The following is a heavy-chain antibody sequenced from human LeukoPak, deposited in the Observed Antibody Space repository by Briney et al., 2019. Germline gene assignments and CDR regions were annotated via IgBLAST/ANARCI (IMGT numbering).Heavy chain of an antibody. CDR2: IYTSAST. J-gene: IGHJ5*02. D-gene: IGHD3-10*01. CDR1: GGSITSGSYY. CDR3: ARGAYGSGSAYNWFDP. Sequence: SETLSLTCTVSGGSITSGSYYWSWIPQPAGKGLEWIGRIYTSASTNYTPSLKGRVTISVDTSKSKFSLRLTSVNAADTAVYYCARGAYGSGSAYNWFDPWGQGTLVTVSS. V-gene: IGHV4-61*02.